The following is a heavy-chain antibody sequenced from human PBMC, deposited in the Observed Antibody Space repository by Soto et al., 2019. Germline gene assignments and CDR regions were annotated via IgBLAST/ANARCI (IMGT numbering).Heavy chain of an antibody. CDR3: AKDLQAYGDYNYYYYGMDV. Sequence: QVQRVESGGGVVQPGGSLRLSCTASGFTFTTFGIHWVRQAPGKGLEWVALISYDGHNKYYSDSVKGRFTSSRDNYKNTLSLQMNSMRAEDTAVYYCAKDLQAYGDYNYYYYGMDVWGQGTTVSVSS. CDR2: ISYDGHNK. J-gene: IGHJ6*02. CDR1: GFTFTTFG. D-gene: IGHD4-17*01. V-gene: IGHV3-30*18.